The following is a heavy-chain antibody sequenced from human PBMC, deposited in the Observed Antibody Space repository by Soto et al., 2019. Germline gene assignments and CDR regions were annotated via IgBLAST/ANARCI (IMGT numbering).Heavy chain of an antibody. V-gene: IGHV1-69*13. D-gene: IGHD2-21*02. CDR1: GGTFSSYA. CDR2: IIPIFGTA. CDR3: ARDKYGGNSLPVWRNFGSNWYFDL. Sequence: GASVKVSCKASGGTFSSYAISWVRQAPGQGLEWMGGIIPIFGTANYAQKFQGRVTITADESTSTAYMELSSLRSEDTAVYYCARDKYGGNSLPVWRNFGSNWYFDLWGRGTLVTVSS. J-gene: IGHJ2*01.